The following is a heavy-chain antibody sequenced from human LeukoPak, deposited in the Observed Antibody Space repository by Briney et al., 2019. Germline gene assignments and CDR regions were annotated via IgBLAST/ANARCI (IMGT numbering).Heavy chain of an antibody. CDR3: ASPATYYYDSSGYYAFDY. Sequence: SETLSLTCTVSGYSISSGYYWGWIRQPPGKGLEWIGSIYYSGSTYYNPSLKSRVTISVDTSKNQFSLKLSSVTAADTAVYYCASPATYYYDSSGYYAFDYWGQGTLVTVSS. CDR1: GYSISSGYY. J-gene: IGHJ4*02. CDR2: IYYSGST. V-gene: IGHV4-38-2*02. D-gene: IGHD3-22*01.